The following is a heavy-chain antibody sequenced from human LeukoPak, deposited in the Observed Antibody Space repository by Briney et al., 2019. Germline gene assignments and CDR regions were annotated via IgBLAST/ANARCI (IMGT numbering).Heavy chain of an antibody. CDR2: RKQDGSEK. CDR1: GFTFRNYW. CDR3: ARDRDDGGFEY. D-gene: IGHD4-23*01. V-gene: IGHV3-7*01. J-gene: IGHJ4*02. Sequence: GGSLRLSCAASGFTFRNYWMSWVRQAPGKGLEWVANRKQDGSEKQYVDSMKGRFTISRDNAKNSLYLQMNSLGAEDTAVYYCARDRDDGGFEYWGQGTLVTVSS.